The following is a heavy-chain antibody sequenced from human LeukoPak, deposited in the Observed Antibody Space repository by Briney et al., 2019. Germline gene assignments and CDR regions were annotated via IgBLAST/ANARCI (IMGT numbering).Heavy chain of an antibody. CDR1: GYTFTGYY. Sequence: GASVKVSCKASGYTFTGYYMHWVRQAPGQGLEWMGWINPNSGGTNYAQKFQGRVTMTRHTSISTAYMELSRLRSDDTAVYYCARFPGDSGSYFYPFDYWGQGTLVTVSS. J-gene: IGHJ4*02. V-gene: IGHV1-2*02. D-gene: IGHD1-26*01. CDR2: INPNSGGT. CDR3: ARFPGDSGSYFYPFDY.